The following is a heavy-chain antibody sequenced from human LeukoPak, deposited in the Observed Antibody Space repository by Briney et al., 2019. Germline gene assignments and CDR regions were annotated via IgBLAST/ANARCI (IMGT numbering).Heavy chain of an antibody. CDR3: ARGGWFHDR. CDR2: IHYSGNT. CDR1: NGSISTTY. D-gene: IGHD6-19*01. J-gene: IGHJ5*02. Sequence: SETLSLTCSVSNGSISTTYWSWLRQPPGKGLEWIGNIHYSGNTYYNSSLKSRVTISVDTSKNQFSLKMISVTTADTAVYFCARGGWFHDRWGQGTLVTVSS. V-gene: IGHV4-59*01.